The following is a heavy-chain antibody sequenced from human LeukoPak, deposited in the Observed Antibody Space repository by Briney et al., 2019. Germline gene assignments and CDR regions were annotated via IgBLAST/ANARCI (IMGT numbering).Heavy chain of an antibody. J-gene: IGHJ5*02. CDR3: ARDKSVYGDYTWFDP. CDR2: ISFDGNNK. D-gene: IGHD4-17*01. V-gene: IGHV3-30-3*01. Sequence: GRSLRLSCAASGFTFNNYAMHWVRQAPAKGLEWVAVISFDGNNKFYADSVKGRFTGSRDDSKNTLYLQMNSLRAEDTAVYYCARDKSVYGDYTWFDPWGQGTLVTVSS. CDR1: GFTFNNYA.